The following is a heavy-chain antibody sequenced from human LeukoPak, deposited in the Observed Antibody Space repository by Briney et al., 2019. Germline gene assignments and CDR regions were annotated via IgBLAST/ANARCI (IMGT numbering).Heavy chain of an antibody. CDR3: ARDGSSGWTWYFDY. D-gene: IGHD6-19*01. J-gene: IGHJ4*02. Sequence: GGSLRLSCAASGITFSSYAMHWVRQAPGKGLEWVAVISYDGSNKYYADSVKGRFAISRDNSKNTLYLQMNSLRAEDTAVYYCARDGSSGWTWYFDYWGQGTLVTVSS. CDR1: GITFSSYA. V-gene: IGHV3-30*09. CDR2: ISYDGSNK.